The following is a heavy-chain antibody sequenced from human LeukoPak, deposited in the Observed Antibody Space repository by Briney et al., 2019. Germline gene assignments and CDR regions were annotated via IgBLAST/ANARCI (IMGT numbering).Heavy chain of an antibody. CDR3: AKAGEEWELLDY. D-gene: IGHD1-26*01. V-gene: IGHV3-33*06. Sequence: VGSLRLSCAASGFTFSSYGMHWVRQAPGKGLEWVAVIWYDGSNKYYADSVKGRFTISRDNSKNTLYLQMNSLRAEDTAVYYCAKAGEEWELLDYWGQGTLVTVSS. CDR2: IWYDGSNK. J-gene: IGHJ4*02. CDR1: GFTFSSYG.